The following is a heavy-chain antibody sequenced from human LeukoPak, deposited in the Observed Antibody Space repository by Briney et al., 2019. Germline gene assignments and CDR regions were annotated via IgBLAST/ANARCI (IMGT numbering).Heavy chain of an antibody. J-gene: IGHJ6*03. D-gene: IGHD4-11*01. V-gene: IGHV3-21*01. CDR1: GFTFSSYN. CDR3: AREGTTSGVDYYYYYMDV. Sequence: PGGSLRLSCAASGFTFSSYNMNWVRQAPGKGLEWVSSISSSSSYIYYADSVKGRFTISRDNAKNSLYLQMNSLRAEDTAVYYCAREGTTSGVDYYYYYMDVWGKGTTVTVSS. CDR2: ISSSSSYI.